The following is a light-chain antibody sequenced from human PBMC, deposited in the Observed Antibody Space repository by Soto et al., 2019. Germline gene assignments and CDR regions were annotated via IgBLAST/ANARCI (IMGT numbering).Light chain of an antibody. CDR1: SSNIGSDF. CDR2: ENN. V-gene: IGLV1-51*02. CDR3: AAWDTSLSGGV. Sequence: QSVLPHPPSVSAAPGQKVTISCSGSSSNIGSDFVSWYQQLPGTAPQLLIYENNKRPSGIPDRFSGSKSATSATLGITGLQTGDEADYYCAAWDTSLSGGVFGGGTKLTVL. J-gene: IGLJ3*02.